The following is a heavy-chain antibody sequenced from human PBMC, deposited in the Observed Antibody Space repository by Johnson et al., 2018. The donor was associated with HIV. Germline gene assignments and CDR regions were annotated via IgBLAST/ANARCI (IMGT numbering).Heavy chain of an antibody. CDR2: IRYDGSNK. V-gene: IGHV3-30*02. D-gene: IGHD1-1*01. J-gene: IGHJ3*01. CDR1: GFTFSSYG. CDR3: ATVWRNEGRHSFDV. Sequence: QEKLVESGGGVVQPGGSLRLSCAASGFTFSSYGMHWVRQAPGKGLEWVAFIRYDGSNKYYADSVKGRFTISRDNSKNTLYLQMNSLRAEDTALYFCATVWRNEGRHSFDVWGLGTMVTVSS.